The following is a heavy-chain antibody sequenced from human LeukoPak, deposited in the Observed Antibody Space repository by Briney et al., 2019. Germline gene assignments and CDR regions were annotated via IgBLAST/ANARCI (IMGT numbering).Heavy chain of an antibody. D-gene: IGHD1-1*01. CDR1: GFSSRNYA. CDR2: IRGGSET. Sequence: GGSLRLSCAASGFSSRNYAMSWVRPAPARGPEGVSIIRGGSETFYTDSVRGGLTLSGHESRNTLYLPMNNLRVEDTAIYYCAKANWVSNADAVWWGQGTQVTVSS. J-gene: IGHJ4*02. V-gene: IGHV3-23*01. CDR3: AKANWVSNADAVW.